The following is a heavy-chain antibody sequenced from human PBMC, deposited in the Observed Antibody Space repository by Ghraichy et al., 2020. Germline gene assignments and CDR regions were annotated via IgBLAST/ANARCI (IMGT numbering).Heavy chain of an antibody. CDR2: ISSSSSYI. D-gene: IGHD2-21*02. J-gene: IGHJ4*02. Sequence: GGSLRLSCAASGFTFSSYSMNWVRQAPGKGLEWVSSISSSSSYIYYADSVKGRFTISRDNAKNSLYLQMNSLRAEDTAVYYCARDPPYCGGDCYSTFDYWGQGTLVTVSS. CDR3: ARDPPYCGGDCYSTFDY. CDR1: GFTFSSYS. V-gene: IGHV3-21*01.